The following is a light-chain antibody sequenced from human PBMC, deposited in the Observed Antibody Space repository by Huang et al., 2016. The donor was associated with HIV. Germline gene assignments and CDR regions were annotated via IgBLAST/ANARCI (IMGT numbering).Light chain of an antibody. CDR2: KAS. J-gene: IGKJ1*01. Sequence: DIQMTQSPSTLSASVGDRVTITCRASQIIFNYLAWYQQKPGKAPKVLIYKASSLESGVPSRFSGSGSGTDFTLTISSLQPDDSATYYCQQYISYFPKTFGQGTKVEIK. V-gene: IGKV1-5*03. CDR3: QQYISYFPKT. CDR1: QIIFNY.